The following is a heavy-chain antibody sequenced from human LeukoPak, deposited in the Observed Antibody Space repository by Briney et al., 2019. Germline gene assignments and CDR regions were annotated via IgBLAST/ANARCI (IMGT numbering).Heavy chain of an antibody. Sequence: GGSLRLSCAASGFTFDDYAMHWVRQAPGKGLEWVSGISWNSGNIGYADSVKGRFTISRDNAKNSLYLQMNSLRAEDTAVYYCARRSTYYDILTGFVDYWGQGTLVTVSS. D-gene: IGHD3-9*01. V-gene: IGHV3-9*01. J-gene: IGHJ4*02. CDR3: ARRSTYYDILTGFVDY. CDR2: ISWNSGNI. CDR1: GFTFDDYA.